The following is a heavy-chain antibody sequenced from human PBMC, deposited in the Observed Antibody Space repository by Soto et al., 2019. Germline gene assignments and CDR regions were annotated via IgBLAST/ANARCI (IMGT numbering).Heavy chain of an antibody. J-gene: IGHJ4*02. V-gene: IGHV4-30-2*01. CDR1: GGSISCGVFS. D-gene: IGHD3-10*01. Sequence: KTSETLSLTCAVSGGSISCGVFSWSWIRQPPGKGLEWIGYILHTGGTQYNPSLKSRVSMSVDKSKNQFSLHLTSVTAADTAVYYCARLQFGEGFDYWGQGALVTVSS. CDR3: ARLQFGEGFDY. CDR2: ILHTGGT.